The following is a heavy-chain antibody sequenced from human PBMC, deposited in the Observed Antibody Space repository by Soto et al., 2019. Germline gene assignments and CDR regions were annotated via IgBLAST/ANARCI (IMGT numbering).Heavy chain of an antibody. CDR3: ARSGDNYNRLDY. CDR1: GFTFSDYY. Sequence: GGSLRLSCEGSGFTFSDYYISWIRQAPGKGLEWISYSSNSGTFSRYADSVKGRFSVSRDNTKNLLYLQMNSLRAEDTAVYYCARSGDNYNRLDYWGQGTPVTVS. J-gene: IGHJ4*02. D-gene: IGHD1-1*01. V-gene: IGHV3-11*06. CDR2: SSNSGTFS.